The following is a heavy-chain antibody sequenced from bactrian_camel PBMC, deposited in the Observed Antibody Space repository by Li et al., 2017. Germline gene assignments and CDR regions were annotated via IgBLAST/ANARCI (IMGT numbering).Heavy chain of an antibody. D-gene: IGHD6*01. V-gene: IGHV3S40*01. CDR1: GFTFSRYG. Sequence: VQLVEFGGGLVQPGGSLRLSCAASGFTFSRYGMSWVRQAPGKGLEWVSGITNSNSAYYARSVEGRFTISRDNAKNTLYLQLNSLKPEDTAVYYCTKDGFGWFSDYWGQGTQVTVS. CDR2: ITNSNSA. CDR3: TKDGFGWFSDY. J-gene: IGHJ4*01.